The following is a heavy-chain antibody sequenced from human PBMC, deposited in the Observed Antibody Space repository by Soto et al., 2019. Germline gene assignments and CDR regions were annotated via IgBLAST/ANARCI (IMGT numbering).Heavy chain of an antibody. J-gene: IGHJ4*02. CDR2: FNPTGGSS. D-gene: IGHD3-22*01. Sequence: ASVKVSCKASGYTFTNYFMHRVRQAPGQGLEWLGVFNPTGGSSYYAQNFQGRVTLTGDTSTSTVYMELSGLRFEDTAVYYCARDPQLSYDGNGYSFDYWGQGTLVTVSS. CDR1: GYTFTNYF. CDR3: ARDPQLSYDGNGYSFDY. V-gene: IGHV1-46*01.